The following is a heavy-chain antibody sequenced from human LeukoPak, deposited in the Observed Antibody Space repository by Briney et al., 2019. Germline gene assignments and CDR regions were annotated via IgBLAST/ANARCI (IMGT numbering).Heavy chain of an antibody. CDR3: ARECGSHYYYYYYRDV. J-gene: IGHJ6*03. V-gene: IGHV1-2*06. Sequence: ASVKVSCKASGYTFTGYYMHWVRQAPGQGLEWMGRINPNSGGTNYAQKFQGRVTMTRDTSISTAYMELSRLRSDDTAVYYCARECGSHYYYYYYRDVWGKGTTVTVSS. CDR1: GYTFTGYY. D-gene: IGHD1-26*01. CDR2: INPNSGGT.